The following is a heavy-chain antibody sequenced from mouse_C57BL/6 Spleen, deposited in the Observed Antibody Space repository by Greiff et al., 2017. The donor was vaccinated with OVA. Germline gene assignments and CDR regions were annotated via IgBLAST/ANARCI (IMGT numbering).Heavy chain of an antibody. Sequence: EVTLMESEGGLVQPGSSMKLSCTASGFTFSDYYMAWVRQVPEKGLEWVANINYDGSSTYYLDSLKSRFIISRDNAKNILYLQMSSLKSEDTATYYCARGGRLAMDYWGQGTSVTVSS. J-gene: IGHJ4*01. CDR1: GFTFSDYY. V-gene: IGHV5-16*01. CDR2: INYDGSST. CDR3: ARGGRLAMDY.